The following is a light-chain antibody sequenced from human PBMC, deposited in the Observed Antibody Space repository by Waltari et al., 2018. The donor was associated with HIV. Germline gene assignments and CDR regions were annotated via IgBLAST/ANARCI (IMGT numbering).Light chain of an antibody. J-gene: IGLJ2*01. CDR1: TSHIGPPFD. CDR3: QSYDSSLSSWI. Sequence: QSVLTQPPSLSGAPGPRVTISCPGSTSHIGPPFDVHRYQQFPGKPPKLLIHGNTLRPSGVPDRFSASTSGSSASLAITGLHLEDEATYYCQSYDSSLSSWIFGGGTKLTVL. V-gene: IGLV1-40*01. CDR2: GNT.